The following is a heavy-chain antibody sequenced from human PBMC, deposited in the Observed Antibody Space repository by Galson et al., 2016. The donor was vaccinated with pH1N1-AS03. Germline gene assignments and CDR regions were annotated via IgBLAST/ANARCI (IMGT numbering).Heavy chain of an antibody. CDR3: ARHIGTAAGFFYYVMAV. D-gene: IGHD1-14*01. CDR2: IDWADGK. CDR1: GFSLNTGGMC. Sequence: PALVKPTQTLTLTCTFSGFSLNTGGMCVSWVRQPPGKALEWLGLIDWADGKYYNSSLETRLTISKDTSKNQVVLTMTNMDPADTATYYCARHIGTAAGFFYYVMAVWGQGTTVTVSS. J-gene: IGHJ6*02. V-gene: IGHV2-70*20.